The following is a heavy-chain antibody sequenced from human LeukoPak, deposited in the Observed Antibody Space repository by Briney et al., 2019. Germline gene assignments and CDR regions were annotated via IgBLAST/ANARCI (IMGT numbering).Heavy chain of an antibody. D-gene: IGHD2-21*02. CDR3: ARADHIVVVTAMNYYYYYMDV. CDR2: IKQDGSEK. Sequence: GGSLRLSCAASGFTFSSYWMSWVRQAPGKGLEWVANIKQDGSEKYYVDSVKGRFTIPRDNAKNSLYLQMNSLRAEDTAVYYCARADHIVVVTAMNYYYYYMDVWGKGTTVTISS. CDR1: GFTFSSYW. J-gene: IGHJ6*03. V-gene: IGHV3-7*01.